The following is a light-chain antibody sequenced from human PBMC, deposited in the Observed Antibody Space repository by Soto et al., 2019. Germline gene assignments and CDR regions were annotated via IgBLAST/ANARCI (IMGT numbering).Light chain of an antibody. Sequence: DIVMTQSPDSLAVSLGERATVNCKSSQTVLSSSNNKNYLAGYQQKPGQPPKLLFYWASTRESGVPDRFSGSGSGTDFTLTISSLQAEDVAVYYCQQYYTSPPWTFGQGTKVEVK. CDR3: QQYYTSPPWT. CDR2: WAS. V-gene: IGKV4-1*01. J-gene: IGKJ1*01. CDR1: QTVLSSSNNKNY.